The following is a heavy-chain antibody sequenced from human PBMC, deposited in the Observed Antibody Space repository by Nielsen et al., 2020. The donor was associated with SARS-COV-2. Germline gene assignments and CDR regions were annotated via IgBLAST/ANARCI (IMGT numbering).Heavy chain of an antibody. Sequence: SEILSLTCTLSGVPVRSGSYYWSWIRQPPGKGLEWIGYIYYSGSTNYNPSLKSRVTISVDTSKNQFSLKLSSVTAADTAVYYCARAGTYYYGSGSFYYGMDVWGQGTTVTVSS. J-gene: IGHJ6*02. CDR3: ARAGTYYYGSGSFYYGMDV. V-gene: IGHV4-61*01. CDR2: IYYSGST. CDR1: GVPVRSGSYY. D-gene: IGHD3-10*01.